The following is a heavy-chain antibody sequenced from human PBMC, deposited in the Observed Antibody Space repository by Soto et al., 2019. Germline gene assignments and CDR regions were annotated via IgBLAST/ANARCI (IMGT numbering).Heavy chain of an antibody. J-gene: IGHJ4*02. V-gene: IGHV3-30*18. CDR2: ISYDGSNK. Sequence: GGSLRLSFAASGFTFSSYGMHWVRQAPGKGLEWVAVISYDGSNKYYADSVKGRFTISRDNSKNTLYLQMNSLRAEDTAVYYCAKDLGGDYHRLDYWGQGTLVTVSS. CDR1: GFTFSSYG. CDR3: AKDLGGDYHRLDY. D-gene: IGHD4-17*01.